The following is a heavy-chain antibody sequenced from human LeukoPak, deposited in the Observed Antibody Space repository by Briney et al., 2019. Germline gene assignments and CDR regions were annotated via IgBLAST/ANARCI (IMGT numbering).Heavy chain of an antibody. CDR2: IYYSGST. CDR3: ARECDSSGYGLDY. V-gene: IGHV4-59*01. CDR1: GGSISSYY. J-gene: IGHJ4*02. D-gene: IGHD3-22*01. Sequence: SETLSLTCTVSGGSISSYYWSWIRQPPGKGLEWIGYIYYSGSTNYNPSLKSRVTISVDTSKNQFSLKLSSVTAADTAVYYCARECDSSGYGLDYWGQGTLVTVSS.